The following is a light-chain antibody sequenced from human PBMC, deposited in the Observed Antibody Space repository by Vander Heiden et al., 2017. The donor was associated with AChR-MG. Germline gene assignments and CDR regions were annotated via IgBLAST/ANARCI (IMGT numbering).Light chain of an antibody. CDR3: QQYDNLLLT. CDR1: QDISNY. CDR2: DAS. V-gene: IGKV1-33*01. J-gene: IGKJ3*01. Sequence: DIQMTQPPSSLPAFVGARATITSQASQDISNYLNWYKQKPEEATKLLICDASNLEAGVPSRFSGSGSGTDFTFTISSLQPEDITTYYCQQYDNLLLTFGPGTKVDIK.